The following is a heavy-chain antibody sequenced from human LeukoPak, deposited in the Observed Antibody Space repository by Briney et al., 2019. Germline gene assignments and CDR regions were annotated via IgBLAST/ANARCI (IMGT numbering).Heavy chain of an antibody. CDR2: ISGSGSTK. V-gene: IGHV3-48*03. Sequence: GGSLRLSCAASGFTFSSYEMNWVRQAPGKGLEWVSYISGSGSTKYYADSVKGRFTISRDNAKNSLYLQMNSLRAEDTAAYYCARKGSSWYYFDYWGQGTLVTVSS. D-gene: IGHD6-13*01. CDR3: ARKGSSWYYFDY. J-gene: IGHJ4*02. CDR1: GFTFSSYE.